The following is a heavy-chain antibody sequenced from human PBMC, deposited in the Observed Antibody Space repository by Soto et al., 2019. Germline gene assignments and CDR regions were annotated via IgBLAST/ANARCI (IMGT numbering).Heavy chain of an antibody. CDR2: IFSADNT. J-gene: IGHJ4*02. CDR3: AITGAGYYIV. V-gene: IGHV3-53*01. Sequence: PGGSLRLSCAASGFTVSSNYLSWVRQAPGKGLEWVSVIFSADNTHYADSVEGRFTISRDNSKNTVFLQMNSLGAEDTAVYYCAITGAGYYIVWGQGTPVTVSS. CDR1: GFTVSSNY. D-gene: IGHD3-3*01.